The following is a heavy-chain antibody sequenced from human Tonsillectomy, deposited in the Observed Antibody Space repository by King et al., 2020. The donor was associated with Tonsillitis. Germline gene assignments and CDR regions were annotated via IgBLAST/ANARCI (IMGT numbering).Heavy chain of an antibody. D-gene: IGHD2-8*01. V-gene: IGHV3-74*01. CDR1: GFTISSYW. Sequence: VQLVESGGGLVQTGGSLRLSCAVSGFTISSYWMYWVRQAPGKGLVWVSRFKSDGNRTSYADSVRGRFTISRDNAKNTLNLQMNSLRAEDTAVYYCARDREYCTNGVCYTPAFGIWGQGTMVTVSS. CDR2: FKSDGNRT. J-gene: IGHJ3*02. CDR3: ARDREYCTNGVCYTPAFGI.